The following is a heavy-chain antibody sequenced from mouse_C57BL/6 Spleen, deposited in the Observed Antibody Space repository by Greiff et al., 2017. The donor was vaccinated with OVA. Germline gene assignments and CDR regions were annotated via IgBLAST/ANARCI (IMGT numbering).Heavy chain of an antibody. CDR1: GYTFTSYG. J-gene: IGHJ1*03. Sequence: QVQLKESGAELARPGASVKLSCKASGYTFTSYGISWVKQRTGQGLEWIGEIYPRSGNTYYNEKFKGKATLTAVKSSSTAYMELRSLTSEDSAVYFCEGGTGDYDYWYFDVWGTGTTVTVSS. D-gene: IGHD2-4*01. CDR2: IYPRSGNT. CDR3: EGGTGDYDYWYFDV. V-gene: IGHV1-81*01.